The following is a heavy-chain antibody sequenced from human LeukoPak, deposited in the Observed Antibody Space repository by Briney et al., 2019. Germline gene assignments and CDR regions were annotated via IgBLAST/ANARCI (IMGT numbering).Heavy chain of an antibody. Sequence: GESLEISCKGSGYSFTSYWIGWVRQMPGKGLEWMGIIYPGDSDTRYSPSFQGQVTISADKSISTAYLQWSSLKASDTAMYYCARGAVMAHYYFDYRGQGTLVTVSP. D-gene: IGHD3-16*01. J-gene: IGHJ4*02. CDR2: IYPGDSDT. V-gene: IGHV5-51*01. CDR3: ARGAVMAHYYFDY. CDR1: GYSFTSYW.